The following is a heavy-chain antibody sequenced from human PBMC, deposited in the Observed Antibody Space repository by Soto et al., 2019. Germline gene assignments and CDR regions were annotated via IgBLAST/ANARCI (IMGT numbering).Heavy chain of an antibody. CDR2: NIPIFGTA. CDR3: ARTRGVVVTPNWYFDL. CDR1: GGTFSSYA. Sequence: QVQLVQSGAEVKKPGSSVKVSCKASGGTFSSYAISWVRQAPGQGLEWMGGNIPIFGTANYAQKFQGRVTITADESTSTAYMELSSLRSEDTAVYYCARTRGVVVTPNWYFDLWGRGTLVTVSS. J-gene: IGHJ2*01. D-gene: IGHD3-22*01. V-gene: IGHV1-69*12.